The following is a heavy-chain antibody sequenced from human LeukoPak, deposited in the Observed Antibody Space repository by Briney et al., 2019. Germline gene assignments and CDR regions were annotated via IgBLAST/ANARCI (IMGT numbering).Heavy chain of an antibody. J-gene: IGHJ6*03. Sequence: SETLSLTCSVSGVSISSYYWSWIRQPAGKGLEWIGRIYTSGSTNYNPSLKSRVTMSVDTSKNQFSLKLSSVTAADTAVYYCARGLDPSIAVARPPFYYYYYYMDVWGKGTTVTVSS. CDR1: GVSISSYY. CDR2: IYTSGST. V-gene: IGHV4-4*07. D-gene: IGHD6-19*01. CDR3: ARGLDPSIAVARPPFYYYYYYMDV.